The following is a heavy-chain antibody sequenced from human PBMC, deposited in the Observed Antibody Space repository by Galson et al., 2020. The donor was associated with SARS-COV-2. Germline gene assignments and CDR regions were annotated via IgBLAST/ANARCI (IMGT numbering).Heavy chain of an antibody. CDR2: ISYDGSNK. Sequence: GGSLRLSCAASGFTFSSYAMHWVRQAPGKGLEWVAVISYDGSNKYYADSVKGRFTISRDNSKNTLYLQMNSLRAEDTAVYYCASLITMVRGVISSWGQGTLVTVSS. V-gene: IGHV3-30*04. CDR3: ASLITMVRGVISS. CDR1: GFTFSSYA. J-gene: IGHJ4*02. D-gene: IGHD3-10*01.